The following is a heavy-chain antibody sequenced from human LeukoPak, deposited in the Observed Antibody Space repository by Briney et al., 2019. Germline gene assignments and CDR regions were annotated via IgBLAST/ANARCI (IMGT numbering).Heavy chain of an antibody. CDR3: ARLSHDYYDSSGYFPPPSYFDY. CDR2: SNSDGKIT. V-gene: IGHV3-74*01. Sequence: GGSLRLSCAASGFTLGRYWMHWFRQAPGTGLVWVARSNSDGKITDYADSVKGRFTISRDNAKNSLYLQMNSLRAEDTAVYYCARLSHDYYDSSGYFPPPSYFDYWGQGTLVTVSS. D-gene: IGHD3-22*01. J-gene: IGHJ4*02. CDR1: GFTLGRYW.